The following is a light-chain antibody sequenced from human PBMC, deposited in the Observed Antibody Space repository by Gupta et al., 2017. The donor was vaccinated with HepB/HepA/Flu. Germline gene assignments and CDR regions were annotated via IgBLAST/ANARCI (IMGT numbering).Light chain of an antibody. Sequence: DIQMTQSPSSLSASVGDTVTITCRASQSINTFLHWYQQRPGRAPKLLISTTSTLQSGVPSRFRGSGSGTDFTLTISSRQPEDFATYYCQRTYTTPITFGQGTRLEIK. V-gene: IGKV1-39*01. CDR2: TTS. CDR3: QRTYTTPIT. J-gene: IGKJ5*01. CDR1: QSINTF.